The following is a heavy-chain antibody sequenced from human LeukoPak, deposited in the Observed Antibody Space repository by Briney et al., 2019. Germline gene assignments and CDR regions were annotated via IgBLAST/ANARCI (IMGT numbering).Heavy chain of an antibody. Sequence: SETLSLTCNVFGGSIGSGSYYWGWIRQAPGKGLEWIGSIYYSGSVYYNPSLKSRVTISEDTSKNRFSLKLSSVTAADTAVYYCARRRVWFGELLRYFDYWGQGTLVTVSS. CDR3: ARRRVWFGELLRYFDY. J-gene: IGHJ4*02. CDR1: GGSIGSGSYY. CDR2: IYYSGSV. V-gene: IGHV4-39*01. D-gene: IGHD3-10*01.